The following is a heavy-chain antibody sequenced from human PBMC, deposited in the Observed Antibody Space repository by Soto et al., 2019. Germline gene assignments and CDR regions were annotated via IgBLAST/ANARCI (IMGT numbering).Heavy chain of an antibody. V-gene: IGHV1-2*04. CDR3: AVGYSSSWYYFDY. CDR1: GYTFTGYY. CDR2: INPNSGGT. J-gene: IGHJ4*02. D-gene: IGHD6-13*01. Sequence: ASVKVSCKASGYTFTGYYMHWVRQAPGQGLEWMGWINPNSGGTNYAQKFQGWVTMTRDTSISTAYMELSRLRSDDTAAYYCAVGYSSSWYYFDYWGQGTLVTVSS.